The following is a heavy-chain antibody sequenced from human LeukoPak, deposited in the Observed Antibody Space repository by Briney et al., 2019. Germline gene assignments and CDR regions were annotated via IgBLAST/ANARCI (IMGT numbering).Heavy chain of an antibody. CDR1: GFTFSSYG. D-gene: IGHD4-17*01. J-gene: IGHJ3*02. CDR3: ARGSTTAQRMDVFDI. Sequence: PGRSLRLSCAASGFTFSSYGMHWVRQAPGKGLEWVAVISYDGSNKYYADSVKGRFTISRDNSKNTLYLQMNSLRAEDTAVYYCARGSTTAQRMDVFDIWGRGTMVIVSS. CDR2: ISYDGSNK. V-gene: IGHV3-30*03.